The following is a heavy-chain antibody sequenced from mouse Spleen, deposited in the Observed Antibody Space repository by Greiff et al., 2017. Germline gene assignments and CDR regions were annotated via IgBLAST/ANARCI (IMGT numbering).Heavy chain of an antibody. CDR2: ISYDGSN. CDR1: GYSITSGYY. D-gene: IGHD2-14*01. V-gene: IGHV3-6*01. J-gene: IGHJ4*01. Sequence: EVQRVESGPGLVKPSQSLSLTCSVTGYSITSGYYWNWIRQFPGNKLEWMGYISYDGSNNYNPSLKNRISITRDTSKNQFFLKLNSVTTEDTATYYCARDYRYDEGDAMDYWGQGTSVTVSS. CDR3: ARDYRYDEGDAMDY.